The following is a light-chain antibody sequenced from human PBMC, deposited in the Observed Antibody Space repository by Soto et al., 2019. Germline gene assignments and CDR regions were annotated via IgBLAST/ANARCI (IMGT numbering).Light chain of an antibody. V-gene: IGKV3-20*01. J-gene: IGKJ4*01. CDR1: QSVSSSY. CDR2: GAS. CDR3: HQYDSSPLT. Sequence: EIVLTQSPGTLSLSPGERATLSCRASQSVSSSYLAWYQQKPGQAPRLLIYGASSRATGIPDRCSGSGSGTDFTLTISRLEPEDFAVYYWHQYDSSPLTFGGGNKVEIK.